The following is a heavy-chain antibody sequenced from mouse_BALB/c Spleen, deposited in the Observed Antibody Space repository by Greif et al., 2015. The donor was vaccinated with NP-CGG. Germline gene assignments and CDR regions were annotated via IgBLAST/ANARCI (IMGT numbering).Heavy chain of an antibody. J-gene: IGHJ3*01. V-gene: IGHV5-17*02. CDR1: GFTFSSFG. D-gene: IGHD2-3*01. CDR2: ISSGSSTI. CDR3: ARGGYSFAY. Sequence: EVKVVDSGGGLVQPGGSRKLSCAASGFTFSSFGMHWVRQAPEKGLEWVAYISSGSSTIYYADTVKGRFTISRDNPKNTLFLQMTSLRSEDTAMYYCARGGYSFAYWGQGTLVTVSA.